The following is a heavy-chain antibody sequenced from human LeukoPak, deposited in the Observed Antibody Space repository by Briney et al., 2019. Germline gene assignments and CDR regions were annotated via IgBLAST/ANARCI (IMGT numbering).Heavy chain of an antibody. CDR1: GGSISSYY. D-gene: IGHD6-19*01. CDR3: ARPGIAVAGIDY. CDR2: INHSGST. V-gene: IGHV4-34*01. Sequence: KPSETLSLTCTVSGGSISSYYWSWIRQPPGKGLEWIGEINHSGSTNYNPSLKSRVTISVDTSKNQFSLKLSSVTAADTAVYYCARPGIAVAGIDYWGQGTLVTVSS. J-gene: IGHJ4*02.